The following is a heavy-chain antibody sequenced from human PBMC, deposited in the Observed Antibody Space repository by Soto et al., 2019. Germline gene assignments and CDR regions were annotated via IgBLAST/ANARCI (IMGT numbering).Heavy chain of an antibody. J-gene: IGHJ6*02. CDR1: GFTFSSYW. Sequence: GGSLRLSCAASGFTFSSYWIHWVRQAPGKGLVWVSRINSDGSTTNYADSAKGRFTISRDNAKNTLYLQMNSLRAEDTAVYYCARGVAGYYAMDVWGQGTTVTVSS. CDR3: ARGVAGYYAMDV. D-gene: IGHD2-15*01. CDR2: INSDGSTT. V-gene: IGHV3-74*01.